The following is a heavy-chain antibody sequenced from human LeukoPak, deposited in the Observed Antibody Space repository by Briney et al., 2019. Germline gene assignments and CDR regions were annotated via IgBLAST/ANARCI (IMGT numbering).Heavy chain of an antibody. V-gene: IGHV4-34*01. CDR3: GRHTDYYDGDY. CDR1: GGSFSGYY. CDR2: INHSGST. D-gene: IGHD3-22*01. Sequence: PSETLSLTCAVYGGSFSGYYWSWIRQPPGKGLEWIGEINHSGSTNYNPSLKSRVTISGDTSKDQFSLKLSSVTAADTALYYCGRHTDYYDGDYWGQGTVVTVSS. J-gene: IGHJ4*02.